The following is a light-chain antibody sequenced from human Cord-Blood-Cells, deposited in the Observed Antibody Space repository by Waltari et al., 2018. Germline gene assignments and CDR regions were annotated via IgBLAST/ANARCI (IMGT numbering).Light chain of an antibody. V-gene: IGKV3-20*01. Sequence: DIVLTQSPGTLSLSPGERANLPCRASQSVSSSYLAWYQQKPGQAPRLLIYGASSRATGIPDRFSGSGSGTDFTLTISRLEPEDFAVYYCQQYGSSPYTFGQGTKLEIK. J-gene: IGKJ2*01. CDR3: QQYGSSPYT. CDR1: QSVSSSY. CDR2: GAS.